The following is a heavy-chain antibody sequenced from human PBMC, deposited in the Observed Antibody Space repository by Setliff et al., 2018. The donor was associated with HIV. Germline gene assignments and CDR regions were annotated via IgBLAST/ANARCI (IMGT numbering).Heavy chain of an antibody. Sequence: LRLSCATSGFTFDSYSIIWVRQAPGKGLEWVSYISGLGGGTIYYADSVRGRFTISRDDAEKSVYLQMNSLRAEDTAVYYCARAGVVEGYYYCYYMDVWGKGTTVTVSS. CDR2: ISGLGGGTI. J-gene: IGHJ6*03. CDR1: GFTFDSYS. D-gene: IGHD2-15*01. V-gene: IGHV3-48*01. CDR3: ARAGVVEGYYYCYYMDV.